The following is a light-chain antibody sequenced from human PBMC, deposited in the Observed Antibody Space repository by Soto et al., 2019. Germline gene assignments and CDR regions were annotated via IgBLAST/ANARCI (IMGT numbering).Light chain of an antibody. CDR3: CSYAGSSTLYV. CDR1: SGDVGSYNL. V-gene: IGLV2-23*02. J-gene: IGLJ1*01. CDR2: EVS. Sequence: QSVLTQPASVSGSPGHSITISCTGTSGDVGSYNLVSWYQQHPGKAPKLMIYEVSRPPSGVSNRFSGSKSGNTASLTISGLQAEDEADYYCCSYAGSSTLYVFGTGTKVTVL.